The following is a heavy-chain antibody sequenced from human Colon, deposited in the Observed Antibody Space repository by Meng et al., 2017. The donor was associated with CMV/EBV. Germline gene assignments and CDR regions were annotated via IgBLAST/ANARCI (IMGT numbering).Heavy chain of an antibody. CDR3: VTKTAKYCSSGPCPGYFDN. Sequence: FAVGGEYMAWVRQAPGKGLEWVSIMYTANSTFYADSVRGRFTISRDNSRNTLFLQMNSLRNGDTAVYYCVTKTAKYCSSGPCPGYFDNWGQGTLVTVSS. J-gene: IGHJ4*02. V-gene: IGHV3-53*05. CDR2: MYTANST. D-gene: IGHD2-15*01. CDR1: FAVGGEY.